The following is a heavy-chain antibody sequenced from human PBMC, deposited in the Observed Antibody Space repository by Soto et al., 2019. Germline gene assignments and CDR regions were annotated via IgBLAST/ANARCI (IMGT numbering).Heavy chain of an antibody. CDR1: GGTFSSYA. J-gene: IGHJ6*02. D-gene: IGHD3-10*01. V-gene: IGHV1-69*13. CDR2: IIPIFGTA. Sequence: SVKVSCKASGGTFSSYAISWVRQAPGQGLEWMGGIIPIFGTANYAQKFQGRVTITADESTSTAYMELSSLRSEDTAVYYCARGLDMVRAAHLYYYGMDVWGQGTTVTVSS. CDR3: ARGLDMVRAAHLYYYGMDV.